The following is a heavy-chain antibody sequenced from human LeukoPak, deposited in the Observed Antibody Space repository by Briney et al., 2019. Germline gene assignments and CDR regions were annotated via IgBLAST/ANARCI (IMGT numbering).Heavy chain of an antibody. D-gene: IGHD4-17*01. CDR3: ARDRGAFSVYYGDWGRGPGYNWFDP. V-gene: IGHV1-18*01. J-gene: IGHJ5*02. CDR1: GYTFTSYG. Sequence: GASVKVSCKASGYTFTSYGISWVRQAPGQGLEWMGWISAYNGNTNYAQKLQGRVTMTTDTSTSTAYMELRSLRSDDTAVYYCARDRGAFSVYYGDWGRGPGYNWFDPWGQGTLVTVSS. CDR2: ISAYNGNT.